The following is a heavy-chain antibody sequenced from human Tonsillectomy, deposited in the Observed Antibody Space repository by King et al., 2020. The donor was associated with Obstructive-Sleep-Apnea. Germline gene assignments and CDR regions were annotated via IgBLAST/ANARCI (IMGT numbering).Heavy chain of an antibody. CDR2: IYYSGST. Sequence: QLQESGPGLVKPSETLSLTCTVSGGSISSSSYYWGWIRQPPGKGLGWIGGIYYSGSTYYNPSLKSRVTISVDTSKNQFSLKLSSVTAADTAVYYCARDLAVDDNWFDPWGQGTLVTVSS. CDR1: GGSISSSSYY. CDR3: ARDLAVDDNWFDP. V-gene: IGHV4-39*07. J-gene: IGHJ5*02. D-gene: IGHD6-19*01.